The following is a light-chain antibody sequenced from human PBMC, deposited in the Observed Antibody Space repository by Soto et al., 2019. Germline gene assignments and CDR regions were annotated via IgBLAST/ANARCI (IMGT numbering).Light chain of an antibody. CDR1: QSVSSSY. CDR3: QQYGSSLYT. J-gene: IGKJ2*01. CDR2: SAS. V-gene: IGKV3-20*01. Sequence: EIVLAQSPGTLSLSPGERATLSCRASQSVSSSYLAWYQQKPGQAPRLLIYSASSRATGIPARFSGSGSGTDFTLTISRLEPEDFAVYYCQQYGSSLYTFGQGTKLEIK.